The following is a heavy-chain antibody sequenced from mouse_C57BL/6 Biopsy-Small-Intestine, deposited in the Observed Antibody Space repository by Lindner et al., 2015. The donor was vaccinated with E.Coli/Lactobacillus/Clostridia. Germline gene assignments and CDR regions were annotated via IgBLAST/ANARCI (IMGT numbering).Heavy chain of an antibody. J-gene: IGHJ2*01. CDR1: GNTFSGYH. Sequence: SVKVSCKASGNTFSGYHIHWVRQAPGQGLEWMGWINPNSGGTNYAQKFQGRVTMTRDTSISTAYMELSSLRSDDTAIYYCARALQGQLVRGYYFDYWGQGTLVTVSS. D-gene: IGHD6-1*01. CDR3: ARALQGQLVRGYYFDY. V-gene: IGHV1-18*01. CDR2: INPNSGGT.